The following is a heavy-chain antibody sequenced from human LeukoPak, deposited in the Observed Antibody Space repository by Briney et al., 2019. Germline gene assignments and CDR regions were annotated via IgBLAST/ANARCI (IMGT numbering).Heavy chain of an antibody. J-gene: IGHJ6*02. D-gene: IGHD3-3*01. CDR3: ARGHLYDFWSGSNYYYYGMDV. Sequence: PSETLSLTCAVHGGSFSGYYWSWIRQPPGKGLEWIGEINHSGSTNYNPSLKSRVTISVDTSKNQFSLKLSSVTAADTAVYYCARGHLYDFWSGSNYYYYGMDVWGQGTTVTVSS. CDR1: GGSFSGYY. CDR2: INHSGST. V-gene: IGHV4-34*01.